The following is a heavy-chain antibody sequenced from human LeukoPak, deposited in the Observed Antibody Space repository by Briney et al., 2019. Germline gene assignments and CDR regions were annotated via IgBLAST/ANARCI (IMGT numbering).Heavy chain of an antibody. CDR2: IYYSGST. D-gene: IGHD4-17*01. Sequence: SETLSLTCTVSGGSISSYYWSWIRQPPGKGLEWIGYIYYSGSTNYNPSLKSRVPISVDTSKSQFALKLSPVTAADTAVYYWARLKTGDYGDYGGDYWGQGTLVNGSS. CDR3: ARLKTGDYGDYGGDY. J-gene: IGHJ4*02. V-gene: IGHV4-59*01. CDR1: GGSISSYY.